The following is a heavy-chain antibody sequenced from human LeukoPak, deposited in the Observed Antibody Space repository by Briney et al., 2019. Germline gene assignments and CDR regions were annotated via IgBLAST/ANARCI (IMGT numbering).Heavy chain of an antibody. J-gene: IGHJ4*02. V-gene: IGHV3-23*01. Sequence: PGGSLRLSCAASGFTFSNYAMSWVRQAPGKGLEWVSAISGSGGSTYYADSVKGRFTISRDNSKNTLYLQMNSLRAEDTAVYYCAKGLAYDSRSYFDYWGQGTLVTVSS. CDR1: GFTFSNYA. CDR2: ISGSGGST. CDR3: AKGLAYDSRSYFDY. D-gene: IGHD3-22*01.